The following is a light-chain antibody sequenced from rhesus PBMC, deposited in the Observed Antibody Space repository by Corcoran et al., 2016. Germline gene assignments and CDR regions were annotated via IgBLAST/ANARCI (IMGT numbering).Light chain of an antibody. CDR2: KVT. CDR3: MQSTEDPLS. V-gene: IGKV2S2*01. CDR1: QSLVHSNGNTY. J-gene: IGKJ4*01. Sequence: DIVLTQTPISLPVTPGEPASISCRSSQSLVHSNGNTYLDWYLQRPGKSPRLLIYKVTNRESGVPARVRGSGSGTDFTLKISSVEPEDVGDYYCMQSTEDPLSFGGGTKVDIK.